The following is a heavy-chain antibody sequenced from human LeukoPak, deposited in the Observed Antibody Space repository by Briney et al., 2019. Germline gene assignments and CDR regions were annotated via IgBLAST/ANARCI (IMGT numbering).Heavy chain of an antibody. D-gene: IGHD6-13*01. CDR3: ASEAPYSSSWYQPLYQ. CDR1: GGTFSSYA. Sequence: ASVKVSCKASGGTFSSYAISWVRQAPGQGLEWMGRIIPILGIANYAQKFQGRVTITADKSTSTAYMELSSLRSEDTAVYYCASEAPYSSSWYQPLYQWGQGTLVTVSS. V-gene: IGHV1-69*04. J-gene: IGHJ4*02. CDR2: IIPILGIA.